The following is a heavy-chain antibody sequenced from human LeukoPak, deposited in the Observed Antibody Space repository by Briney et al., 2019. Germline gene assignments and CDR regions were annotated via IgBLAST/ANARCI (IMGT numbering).Heavy chain of an antibody. D-gene: IGHD6-13*01. J-gene: IGHJ4*02. CDR1: GFTFSDYT. CDR2: ISYDGSNK. V-gene: IGHV3-30-3*01. Sequence: GRSLRLSCAASGFTFSDYTMHWVRQAPGKGLEWVAVISYDGSNKYYADSVKGRSTISRDNTKNTLYLQMNSLRAEDTAVYYCARDSASGTGSFDYWGQGNLVIVPS. CDR3: ARDSASGTGSFDY.